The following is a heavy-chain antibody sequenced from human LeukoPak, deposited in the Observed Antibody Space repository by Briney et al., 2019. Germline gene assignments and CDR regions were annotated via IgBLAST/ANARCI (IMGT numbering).Heavy chain of an antibody. D-gene: IGHD3-16*02. J-gene: IGHJ4*02. CDR2: IRIKGYGGTT. V-gene: IGHV3-49*04. Sequence: PGGSLRLSCTTSGFTFGEYAMSWVRQAPGKGLEWVGFIRIKGYGGTTEYAASVKGRFSISRDDSKSIAYLQMNSLKTEDTAVYYCTTRLMITFGGVIVNRFDYWGQGTLVTASS. CDR3: TTRLMITFGGVIVNRFDY. CDR1: GFTFGEYA.